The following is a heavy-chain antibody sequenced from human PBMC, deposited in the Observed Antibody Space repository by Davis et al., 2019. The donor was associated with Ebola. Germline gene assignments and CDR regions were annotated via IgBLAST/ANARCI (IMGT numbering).Heavy chain of an antibody. Sequence: GESLKISCAASGFTFSSYWMHWVRQAPGKGLVWVSRINSDGSSTSYADSVKGRFTISRDGAKNSLYLQMNSLRDGDTAVYYCSREVSGYDSPYYHMDVWGQGTAVTVSS. D-gene: IGHD5-12*01. CDR1: GFTFSSYW. CDR2: INSDGSST. J-gene: IGHJ6*03. CDR3: SREVSGYDSPYYHMDV. V-gene: IGHV3-74*01.